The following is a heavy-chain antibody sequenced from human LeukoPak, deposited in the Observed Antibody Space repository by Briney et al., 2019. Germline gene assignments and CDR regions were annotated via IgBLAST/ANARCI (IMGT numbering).Heavy chain of an antibody. CDR3: AGHDFWSGYYGLDYYYYYYMDV. V-gene: IGHV1-69*06. J-gene: IGHJ6*03. D-gene: IGHD3-3*01. CDR2: IIPIFGTA. CDR1: GYTFSNYG. Sequence: ASVKVSCKASGYTFSNYGFSWVRQAPGQGLEWMGGIIPIFGTANYAQKFQGRVTITADKSTSTAYMELSSLRSEDTAVYYCAGHDFWSGYYGLDYYYYYYMDVWGKGTTVTVSS.